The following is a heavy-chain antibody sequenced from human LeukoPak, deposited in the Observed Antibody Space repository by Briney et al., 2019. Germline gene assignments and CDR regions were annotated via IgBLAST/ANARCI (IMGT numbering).Heavy chain of an antibody. V-gene: IGHV1-2*06. CDR1: GYTFTGVY. D-gene: IGHD3-3*01. J-gene: IGHJ3*01. Sequence: GASVKVSCKASGYTFTGVYIHWVRQAPGQGLEWTGRIEWMGRINPSSGGTNYAQNFQGRVTMAWDTSISTAYLDLSRLTSYDTAVYYCRLFHPPIFDLWGQGTMITVSS. CDR3: RLFHPPIFDL. CDR2: INPSSGGT.